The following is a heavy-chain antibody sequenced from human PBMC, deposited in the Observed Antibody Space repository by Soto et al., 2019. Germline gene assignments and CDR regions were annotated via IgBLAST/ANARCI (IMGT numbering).Heavy chain of an antibody. CDR3: ATAEVDY. Sequence: VGSLRLSCAASGFTFGDYWMHWVRQPPWKGPEWVSRMTGDGRTTQYADSVKGRFTASRDNAKSTLYLQMNSLRAEDTAVYYCATAEVDYWGPGTLVTVFS. V-gene: IGHV3-74*03. J-gene: IGHJ4*02. CDR2: MTGDGRTT. CDR1: GFTFGDYW.